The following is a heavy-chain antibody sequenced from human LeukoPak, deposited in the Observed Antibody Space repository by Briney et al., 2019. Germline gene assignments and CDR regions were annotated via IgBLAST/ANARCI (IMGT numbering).Heavy chain of an antibody. J-gene: IGHJ5*02. CDR3: ARVRVYGELSWFDP. CDR2: IYYSGST. D-gene: IGHD1-7*01. Sequence: SETLSLTCTVSGGSISSGDYYWRWIRQPPGKGLEWIGYIYYSGSTYYNPSLKSRVTISVDTSKNQFSLKLSSVTAADTAVYYCARVRVYGELSWFDPWGQGSLVTVSS. V-gene: IGHV4-30-4*01. CDR1: GGSISSGDYY.